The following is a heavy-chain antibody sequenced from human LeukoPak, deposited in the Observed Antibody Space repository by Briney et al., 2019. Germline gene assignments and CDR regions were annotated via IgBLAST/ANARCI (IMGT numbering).Heavy chain of an antibody. CDR3: AKGGDGYNWIDY. Sequence: PGGSLRLSCAASGFTFSSYATSWVRQAPGKGLEWVSAISGSGGSTYYADSVKGRFTISRDNSKNTLYLQMNSLRAEDTAVYYCAKGGDGYNWIDYWGQGTLVTVSS. CDR2: ISGSGGST. D-gene: IGHD5-24*01. V-gene: IGHV3-23*01. J-gene: IGHJ4*02. CDR1: GFTFSSYA.